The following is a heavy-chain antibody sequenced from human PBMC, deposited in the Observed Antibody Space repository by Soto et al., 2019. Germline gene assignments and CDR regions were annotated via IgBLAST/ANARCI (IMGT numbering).Heavy chain of an antibody. J-gene: IGHJ4*02. CDR1: GFTFSSYS. CDR3: AWVGPLWYFDY. CDR2: ISSSSSYI. Sequence: EVQLVESGGGLVKPGGSLRLSCAASGFTFSSYSMNWVRQAPGKGLEWVSSISSSSSYIYYADSVKGRFTISRDNAKNSLYLQMNSLRAEDTAVYYCAWVGPLWYFDYWGEGTLVTVAS. D-gene: IGHD2-21*01. V-gene: IGHV3-21*04.